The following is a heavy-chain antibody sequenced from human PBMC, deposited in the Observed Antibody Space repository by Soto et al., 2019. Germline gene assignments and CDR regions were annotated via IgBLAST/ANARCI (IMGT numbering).Heavy chain of an antibody. J-gene: IGHJ4*02. CDR3: AKETYYYGSGSPGDY. CDR2: ISGSGGST. Sequence: GGSLRLSCAASGFTFSSYAMSWVRQAPGKGLEWVSAISGSGGSTYYADSVKGRFTISSDNSKNTLYLQMNSLRAEDTAVYYCAKETYYYGSGSPGDYWGQGTLVTVSS. V-gene: IGHV3-23*01. CDR1: GFTFSSYA. D-gene: IGHD3-10*01.